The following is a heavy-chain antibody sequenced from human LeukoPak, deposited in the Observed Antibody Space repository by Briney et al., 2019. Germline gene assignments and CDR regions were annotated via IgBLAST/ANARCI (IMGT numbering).Heavy chain of an antibody. CDR1: GFTFSSYG. CDR3: AKDGSGSYYYYYYYYGMDV. V-gene: IGHV3-30*18. Sequence: TGGSLRLSCAASGFTFSSYGMHWVRQAPGKGLEWVAVISYDGSNKYYADSVKGRFTISRDNSKSTLYLQMNSLRAEDTAVYYCAKDGSGSYYYYYYYYGMDVWGQGTTVTVSS. D-gene: IGHD3-10*01. CDR2: ISYDGSNK. J-gene: IGHJ6*02.